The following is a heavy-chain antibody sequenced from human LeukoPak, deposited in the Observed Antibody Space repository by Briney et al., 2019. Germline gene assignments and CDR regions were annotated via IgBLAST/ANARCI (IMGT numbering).Heavy chain of an antibody. V-gene: IGHV1-2*06. CDR2: INPNSGGT. J-gene: IGHJ4*02. Sequence: ASVKVSCKASGYTFTGYYMHWVRQAPGQGLERMGRINPNSGGTNYAQKFQGRVTMTRDTSISTAYMELSRLRSDDTAVYYCARDDRTIAAAGTPDYWGQGTLVTVSS. CDR3: ARDDRTIAAAGTPDY. D-gene: IGHD6-13*01. CDR1: GYTFTGYY.